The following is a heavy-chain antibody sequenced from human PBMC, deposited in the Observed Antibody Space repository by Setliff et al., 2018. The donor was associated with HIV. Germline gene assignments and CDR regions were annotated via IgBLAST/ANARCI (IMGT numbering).Heavy chain of an antibody. CDR2: ITSDGNNT. CDR1: GFVFGTYA. V-gene: IGHV3-64D*08. Sequence: GGSLRLSCSGSGFVFGTYALHWVRQAPGKGLQYISAITSDGNNTYYADSVKGRFTISRDNSKKTLFLQMSSLRTEDTAVYYCVKSLMFFNWFDSWGQGTLVTVSS. J-gene: IGHJ5*01. D-gene: IGHD3-10*02. CDR3: VKSLMFFNWFDS.